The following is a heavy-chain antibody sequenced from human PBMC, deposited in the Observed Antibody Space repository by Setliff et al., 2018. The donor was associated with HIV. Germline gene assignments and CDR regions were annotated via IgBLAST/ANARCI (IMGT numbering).Heavy chain of an antibody. CDR2: IYHTGAT. D-gene: IGHD6-25*01. Sequence: PSETLSLTCTVSGGSVHSGSYYWSWVRQPPGKGLEWIGYIYHTGATYYKSSLESRLTISVDTSKNQFSLKLNSVTAADTAVYFCARMSISASVYFDYWGQGSQVTVSS. V-gene: IGHV4-30-4*01. CDR1: GGSVHSGSYY. CDR3: ARMSISASVYFDY. J-gene: IGHJ4*02.